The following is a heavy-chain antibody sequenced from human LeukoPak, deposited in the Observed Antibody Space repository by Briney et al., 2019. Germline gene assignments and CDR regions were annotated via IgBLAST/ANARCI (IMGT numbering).Heavy chain of an antibody. CDR1: GFTFSSYA. J-gene: IGHJ4*02. Sequence: PGGSLRLSCAASGFTFSSYAMSWVRQAPGKGLEWVSAISGSGGSTYYADSVKGRFTISRDNSKNTLYLQMNSLRAEDTAVYYCAKDLGYSYGYSLESWGQGTLVTVSS. CDR2: ISGSGGST. V-gene: IGHV3-23*01. CDR3: AKDLGYSYGYSLES. D-gene: IGHD5-18*01.